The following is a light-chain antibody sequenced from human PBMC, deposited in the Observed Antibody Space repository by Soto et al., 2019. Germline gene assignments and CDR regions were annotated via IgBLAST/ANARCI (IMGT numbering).Light chain of an antibody. Sequence: DIQMTQSPSSLSASVGDKVTITCQASQDISNYVNWYFQKPGKAPKLLISATSNLETGVPSRFSGSGSGTHFTFTISSLQPEDIATYYWQQYHNLPRTFGGGTKVQIK. CDR3: QQYHNLPRT. CDR2: ATS. V-gene: IGKV1-33*01. J-gene: IGKJ4*01. CDR1: QDISNY.